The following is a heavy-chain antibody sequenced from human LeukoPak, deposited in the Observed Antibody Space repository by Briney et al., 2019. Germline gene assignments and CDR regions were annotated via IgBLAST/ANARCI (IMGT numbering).Heavy chain of an antibody. CDR2: MNPNSGNT. V-gene: IGHV1-8*01. J-gene: IGHJ4*02. CDR1: GYTFTSYD. D-gene: IGHD6-19*01. Sequence: ASVKVSCKASGYTFTSYDINWVRQATGHGLEWMGWMNPNSGNTGYAQKFQGRVTMTRNTSISTAYMELSTLRSEDTAVYYCARGWSGWGESYYWGQGTLVTVSS. CDR3: ARGWSGWGESYY.